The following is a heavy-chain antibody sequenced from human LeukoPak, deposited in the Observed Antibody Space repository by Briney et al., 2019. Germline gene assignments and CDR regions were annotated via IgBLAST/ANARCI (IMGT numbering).Heavy chain of an antibody. CDR2: IYPGDSDT. D-gene: IGHD2-2*01. V-gene: IGHV5-51*01. J-gene: IGHJ5*02. Sequence: GESLKISCKGSGYSFTSYWIGWVRQVPGKGLEWMGIIYPGDSDTRYSPSFQGQVTISADKSISTAYLQWSSLKASDTAMYYCARLADCSSTSCSNNWFDPWGQGTLVTVSS. CDR1: GYSFTSYW. CDR3: ARLADCSSTSCSNNWFDP.